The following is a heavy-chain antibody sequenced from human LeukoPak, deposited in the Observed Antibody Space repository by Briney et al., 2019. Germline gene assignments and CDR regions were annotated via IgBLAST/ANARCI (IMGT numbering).Heavy chain of an antibody. Sequence: GASVKVSCKASGYTFTTYGISWVRQAPGQGLGWMGWISGNNGNTRYTQKLQDRVTMTTDTSTRTAYMELRNLKSDDTAVYYCARDRPGFGTIESPEYWGQGTLVTVSS. CDR2: ISGNNGNT. D-gene: IGHD1-1*01. CDR3: ARDRPGFGTIESPEY. V-gene: IGHV1-18*01. CDR1: GYTFTTYG. J-gene: IGHJ4*02.